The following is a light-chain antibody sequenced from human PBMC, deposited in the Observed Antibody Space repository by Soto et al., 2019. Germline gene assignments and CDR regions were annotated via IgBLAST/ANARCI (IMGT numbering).Light chain of an antibody. J-gene: IGLJ2*01. CDR2: DVS. V-gene: IGLV2-14*01. CDR1: SSDVGGYNY. CDR3: SSYASSSSVV. Sequence: QSALTQPGSVSGSPGQSITISCTGTSSDVGGYNYVSWYQQHPGKAPKLMIYDVSNRPSGVSNRFSGFKSGNTASLTISGLQAEDEADYYCSSYASSSSVVFGVGTQLTVL.